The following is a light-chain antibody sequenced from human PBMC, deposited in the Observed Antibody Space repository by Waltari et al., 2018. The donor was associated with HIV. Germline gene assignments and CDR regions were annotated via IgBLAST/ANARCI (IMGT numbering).Light chain of an antibody. CDR2: SNN. Sequence: QSVLTQPPSASGTPGQRVTISCSGSSSSIGSNTVNWFQQLPGTAPKLLIYSNNRRPSGVPDRFSGANSGTSASLAISGLQSEDEADYYCAAWDDSLNGFWVFGGGTKLTVL. CDR1: SSSIGSNT. CDR3: AAWDDSLNGFWV. J-gene: IGLJ3*02. V-gene: IGLV1-44*01.